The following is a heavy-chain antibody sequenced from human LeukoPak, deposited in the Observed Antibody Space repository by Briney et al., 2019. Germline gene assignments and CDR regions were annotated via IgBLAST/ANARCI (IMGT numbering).Heavy chain of an antibody. D-gene: IGHD3-3*01. J-gene: IGHJ6*03. CDR3: ARGRFLEWLLFDYMDV. CDR1: GFTFSDYY. CDR2: ISSSSSYI. Sequence: PGGSLRLSCAASGFTFSDYYMSWIRQAPGKGLEWVSSISSSSSYIYYADSVKGRFTISRDNAKNTLYLQMNSLRAEDTAVYYCARGRFLEWLLFDYMDVWGKGTTVTVSS. V-gene: IGHV3-11*06.